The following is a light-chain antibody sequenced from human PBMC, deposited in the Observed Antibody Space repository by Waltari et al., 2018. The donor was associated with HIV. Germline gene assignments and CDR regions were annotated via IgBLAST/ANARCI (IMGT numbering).Light chain of an antibody. CDR2: AAS. Sequence: DLQMTQSPSSLSASVGDRVTITCRASQSISTYLNWYQKKSGKAPKLLIYAASSLQSGVPSRFSGSGSGTDFTLTISSLQPEDFATYYCQQSYSTLHFGQGTKLEIK. V-gene: IGKV1-39*01. CDR1: QSISTY. CDR3: QQSYSTLH. J-gene: IGKJ2*01.